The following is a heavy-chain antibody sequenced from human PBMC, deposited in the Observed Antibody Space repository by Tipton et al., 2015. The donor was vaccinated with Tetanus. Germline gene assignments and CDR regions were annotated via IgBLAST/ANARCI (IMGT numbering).Heavy chain of an antibody. V-gene: IGHV4-30-2*06. D-gene: IGHD2/OR15-2a*01. CDR1: GGSISSGGYS. CDR3: ARHLYGYWFDP. J-gene: IGHJ5*02. CDR2: IYPRGTT. Sequence: TLSLTCAVSGGSISSGGYSWNWIRQSPGKGLECIGYIYPRGTTFYNPSLESRVTISLDMSKNQFSLNLTSVTAADTAVYFCARHLYGYWFDPWGQGALVTVSS.